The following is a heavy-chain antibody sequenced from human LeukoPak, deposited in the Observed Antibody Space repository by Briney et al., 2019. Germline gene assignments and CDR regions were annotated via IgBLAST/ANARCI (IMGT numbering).Heavy chain of an antibody. D-gene: IGHD1-14*01. Sequence: RGSLRLSCAASGFTFSSHWMHWVRQAPGKGLVWVSRINFDGSSTSYADSVKGRFTISRDNAKNTLYLQMNSLRAEDTAVYYCARVRYCDYWGQGTLVTVSS. V-gene: IGHV3-74*01. CDR2: INFDGSST. J-gene: IGHJ4*02. CDR1: GFTFSSHW. CDR3: ARVRYCDY.